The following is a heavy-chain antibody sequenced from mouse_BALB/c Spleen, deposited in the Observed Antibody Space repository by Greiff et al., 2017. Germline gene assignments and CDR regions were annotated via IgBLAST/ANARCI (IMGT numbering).Heavy chain of an antibody. CDR1: GFAFSSYD. Sequence: EVKLMESGGGLVKPGGSLKLSCAASGFAFSSYDMSWVRQTPEKRLEWVAYISSGGGSTYYPDTVKGRFTISRDNAKNTLYLQMSSLKSEDTAMYYCARSDYDGYYFDYWGQGTTLTVSS. D-gene: IGHD2-4*01. J-gene: IGHJ2*01. V-gene: IGHV5-12-1*01. CDR3: ARSDYDGYYFDY. CDR2: ISSGGGST.